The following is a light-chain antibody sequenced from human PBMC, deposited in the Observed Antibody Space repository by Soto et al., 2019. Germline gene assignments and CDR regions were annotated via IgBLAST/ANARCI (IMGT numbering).Light chain of an antibody. V-gene: IGLV2-8*01. CDR2: EVN. CDR3: SSHAGSNHVV. Sequence: QSALTQPPSASGSPGQSVTISCTGTSSDVGGYNYVSWYQQHPGKAPKLMIYEVNKRPSGVPDRFSGSKSGNTASLTVSGRQAEDEAHYYCSSHAGSNHVVFGGGTKLTVL. J-gene: IGLJ2*01. CDR1: SSDVGGYNY.